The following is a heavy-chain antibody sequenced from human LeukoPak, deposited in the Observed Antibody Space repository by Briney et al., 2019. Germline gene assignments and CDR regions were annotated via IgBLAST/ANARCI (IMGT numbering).Heavy chain of an antibody. D-gene: IGHD2-2*01. CDR2: IKSKTDGGTT. CDR1: GFTFSNAW. CDR3: TRGGWGIPAANPAEEFDY. Sequence: SGGSLRLSCAASGFTFSNAWMSWVRQAPGKGLEWVGRIKSKTDGGTTDYAAPVKGRFTISRDDSKSIAYLQMNSLKTEDTAVYYCTRGGWGIPAANPAEEFDYWGQGTLVTVSS. J-gene: IGHJ4*02. V-gene: IGHV3-15*01.